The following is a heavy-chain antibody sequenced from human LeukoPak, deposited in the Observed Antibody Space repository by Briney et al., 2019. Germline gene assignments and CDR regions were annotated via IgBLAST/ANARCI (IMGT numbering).Heavy chain of an antibody. D-gene: IGHD3-10*01. CDR3: ARGLWFGDENPPYFDY. CDR1: GNSISSGDNY. V-gene: IGHV4-61*02. J-gene: IGHJ4*02. Sequence: SQTLSLTCTVSGNSISSGDNYWSWIRQPAGKGLEWIGRIYTSGSTNYNPSLKSRVTMSVDTSKNQFSLKLSSVTAADTAVYYCARGLWFGDENPPYFDYWGQGTLVTVSS. CDR2: IYTSGST.